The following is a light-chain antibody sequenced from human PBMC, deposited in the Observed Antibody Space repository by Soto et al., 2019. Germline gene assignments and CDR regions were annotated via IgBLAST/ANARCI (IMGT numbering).Light chain of an antibody. Sequence: QYVLTQPPSASGSPGQSVAISCTGTSSDVGGYNYVSWYQQHPGKAPKLMIYEVNKRPSGVPDRFSGSRSGNTASLTVSGLHAEDEADYYCSSYAGSSNVFGTGTKLTVL. CDR3: SSYAGSSNV. V-gene: IGLV2-8*01. J-gene: IGLJ1*01. CDR2: EVN. CDR1: SSDVGGYNY.